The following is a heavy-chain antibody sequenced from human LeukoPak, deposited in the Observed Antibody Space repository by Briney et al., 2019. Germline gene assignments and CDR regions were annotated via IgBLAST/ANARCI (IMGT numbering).Heavy chain of an antibody. V-gene: IGHV4-39*01. CDR3: ASYYNVVFDY. J-gene: IGHJ4*02. CDR2: IYYSGST. Sequence: PSETLSLTCTVSGGSISSSSYYWGWIRQPPGKGLEWIGSIYYSGSTYYNPSLKSRVTISVDTSKNQFPLKLSSVTAADTAVYYCASYYNVVFDYWGQGTLVTVSS. D-gene: IGHD3-10*01. CDR1: GGSISSSSYY.